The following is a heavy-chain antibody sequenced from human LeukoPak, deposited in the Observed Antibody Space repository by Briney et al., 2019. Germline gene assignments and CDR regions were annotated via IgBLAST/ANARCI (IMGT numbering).Heavy chain of an antibody. J-gene: IGHJ4*02. V-gene: IGHV3-7*01. D-gene: IGHD3-22*01. Sequence: GGSLRLSCAASGFTFSMYWMSWVRQAPGKGPEWVANIKEDGSEKHYVDSVKGRFTISRDNAKNSLYLQMSSLRAEDTAVYYCARDSSPDSSGYYYWGQGTLVIVSS. CDR3: ARDSSPDSSGYYY. CDR2: IKEDGSEK. CDR1: GFTFSMYW.